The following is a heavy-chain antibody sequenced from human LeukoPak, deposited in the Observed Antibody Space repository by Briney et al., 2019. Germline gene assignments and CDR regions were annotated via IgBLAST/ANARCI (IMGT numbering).Heavy chain of an antibody. CDR3: AREVGLAATIDY. D-gene: IGHD6-13*01. CDR1: EGTFSSYA. Sequence: SVKVSCKASEGTFSSYAISWVRQAPGQGLEWMGRIIPILGIANYAQKFQGRVTITADKSTSTAYMELSSLRSEDTAVYYCAREVGLAATIDYWGQGTLVTVSS. V-gene: IGHV1-69*04. J-gene: IGHJ4*02. CDR2: IIPILGIA.